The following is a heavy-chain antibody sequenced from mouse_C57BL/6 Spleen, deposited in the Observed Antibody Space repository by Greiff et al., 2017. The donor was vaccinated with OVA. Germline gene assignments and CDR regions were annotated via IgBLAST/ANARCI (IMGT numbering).Heavy chain of an antibody. Sequence: VKLVESGPELVKPGASVKISCKASGYAFSSSWMNWVKQRPGKGLEWIGRIYPGDGDTNYNGKFKGKATLTADKSSSTAYMQLSSLTSEDSAVYFCARPYDYDPLFAYWGQGTLVTVSA. V-gene: IGHV1-82*01. J-gene: IGHJ3*01. CDR1: GYAFSSSW. CDR2: IYPGDGDT. D-gene: IGHD2-4*01. CDR3: ARPYDYDPLFAY.